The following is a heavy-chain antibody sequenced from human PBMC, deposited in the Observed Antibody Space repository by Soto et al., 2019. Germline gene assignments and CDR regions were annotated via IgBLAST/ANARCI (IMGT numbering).Heavy chain of an antibody. CDR2: INHSGST. V-gene: IGHV4-34*01. CDR1: GWSFSGYY. CDR3: ATNYYGSGSLNWFDP. J-gene: IGHJ5*02. D-gene: IGHD3-10*01. Sequence: PSETLSLTCAVYGWSFSGYYWSWIRQPPGKGLEWIGEINHSGSTNYNPSLKSRVTISVDTSKNQFSLKLSSVTAADTAVYYCATNYYGSGSLNWFDPWGQGTLVTVSS.